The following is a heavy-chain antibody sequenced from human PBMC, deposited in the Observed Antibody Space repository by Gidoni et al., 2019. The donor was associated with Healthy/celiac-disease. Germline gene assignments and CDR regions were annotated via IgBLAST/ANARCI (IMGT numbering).Heavy chain of an antibody. CDR2: IYYSGST. D-gene: IGHD3-16*02. CDR1: GGSISSSSYY. CDR3: ASAAMITFGGVIVLDAFDI. Sequence: QLQLQESGPGLVKPSETLSLTCTVSGGSISSSSYYWGWIRQPPGKGLEWIGSIYYSGSTYYNPSLKSRVTISVDTSKNQFSLKLSSVTAADTAVYYCASAAMITFGGVIVLDAFDIWGQGTMVTVSS. J-gene: IGHJ3*02. V-gene: IGHV4-39*07.